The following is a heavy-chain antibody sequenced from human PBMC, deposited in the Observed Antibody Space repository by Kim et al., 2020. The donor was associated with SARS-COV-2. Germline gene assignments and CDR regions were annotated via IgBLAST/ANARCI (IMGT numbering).Heavy chain of an antibody. D-gene: IGHD5-12*01. CDR2: ISSSSSYI. V-gene: IGHV3-21*01. Sequence: GGSLRLSCAASGFTFSSYSMNWVRQAPGKGLEWVSSISSSSSYIYYADSVKGRFTISRDNAKNSLYLQMNSLRAEDTAVYYCASLPSVDPPGWYYYGMDVWGQGTTVTVSS. J-gene: IGHJ6*02. CDR3: ASLPSVDPPGWYYYGMDV. CDR1: GFTFSSYS.